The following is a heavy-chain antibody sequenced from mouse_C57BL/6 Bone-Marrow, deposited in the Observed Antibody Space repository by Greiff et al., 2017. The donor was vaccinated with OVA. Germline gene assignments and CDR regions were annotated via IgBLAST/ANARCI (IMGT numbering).Heavy chain of an antibody. D-gene: IGHD1-1*01. Sequence: DVQLVESGEGLVKPGGSLKLSCAASGFTFSSYAMSWVRQTPEKRLEWVAYISSGGDYIYYADTVKGRFTISRDNARNTLYLQMSSLKSEDTAMYYCTRGYYGSSYAWFAYWGQGTMVTVSA. J-gene: IGHJ3*01. CDR1: GFTFSSYA. V-gene: IGHV5-9-1*02. CDR2: ISSGGDYI. CDR3: TRGYYGSSYAWFAY.